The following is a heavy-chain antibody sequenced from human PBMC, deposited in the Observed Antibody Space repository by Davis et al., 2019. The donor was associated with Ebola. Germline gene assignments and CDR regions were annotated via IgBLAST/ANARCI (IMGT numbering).Heavy chain of an antibody. Sequence: MPSETLSLTCTVSGGSISSSSYYWGWIRQPPGKGLEWIANIYYSGSTQYNPSLKSRVTISVDTSKNQFSLKLTSVAAADTAVYYCARNLIYNYDGSVYSSPYYIGYWGQGTLVTVSS. CDR2: IYYSGST. J-gene: IGHJ4*02. CDR1: GGSISSSSYY. CDR3: ARNLIYNYDGSVYSSPYYIGY. D-gene: IGHD3-22*01. V-gene: IGHV4-39*01.